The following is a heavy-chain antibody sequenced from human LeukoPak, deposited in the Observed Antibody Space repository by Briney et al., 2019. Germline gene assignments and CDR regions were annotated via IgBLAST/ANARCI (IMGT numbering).Heavy chain of an antibody. V-gene: IGHV1-8*01. CDR1: GYSFSNYD. J-gene: IGHJ6*02. Sequence: ASVKVSCKASGYSFSNYDINWVRLRQATGQGPEWMGWMNPNSGNTGYAQKFQGRVTMTRNTSISTAYMELSSLRSEDTAVYYCARGSLKYYYYGMDVWGQGTTVTVSS. CDR2: MNPNSGNT. CDR3: ARGSLKYYYYGMDV.